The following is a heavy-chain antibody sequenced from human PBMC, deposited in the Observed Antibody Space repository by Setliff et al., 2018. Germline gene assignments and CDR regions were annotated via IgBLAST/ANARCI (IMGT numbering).Heavy chain of an antibody. CDR2: VHPDGST. D-gene: IGHD3-10*01. Sequence: SETLSLTCTVSGGSISSGSNYWSWIRQPAGKGLEWIGHVHPDGSTNYNPSLYSRVVISVDTSKNQFSLKLTPVTAADTAVYFCARSLGSGSYYNSRPFYSDYWGQGTLVTVSS. J-gene: IGHJ4*02. CDR3: ARSLGSGSYYNSRPFYSDY. V-gene: IGHV4-61*09. CDR1: GGSISSGSNY.